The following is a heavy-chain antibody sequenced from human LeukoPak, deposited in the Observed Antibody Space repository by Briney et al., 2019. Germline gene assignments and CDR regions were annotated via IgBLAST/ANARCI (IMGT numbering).Heavy chain of an antibody. CDR2: INPNSGGT. D-gene: IGHD3-10*01. Sequence: ASVKVSCKASGYTFTVYYMHWVRQAPGQGLEGMGWINPNSGGTNYAQKFQGRVTMTRDTSISTANMELSRLRSDDTAVYYCARDGDTMVRGVIADYYYYYYMDVWGKGTTVTISS. V-gene: IGHV1-2*02. CDR1: GYTFTVYY. CDR3: ARDGDTMVRGVIADYYYYYYMDV. J-gene: IGHJ6*03.